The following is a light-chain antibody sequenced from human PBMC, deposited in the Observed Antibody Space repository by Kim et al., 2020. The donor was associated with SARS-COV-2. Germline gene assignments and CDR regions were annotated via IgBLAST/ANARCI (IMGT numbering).Light chain of an antibody. CDR3: QAWDSSTAV. Sequence: SYELTQPPSVSVSPGQIATISCSGDKLGDKYACWYQQKPGQSPVLVIYHDTKRPSGIPERFSGSNSGNTATLTISGTQAMDEADYYCQAWDSSTAVFGGG. J-gene: IGLJ2*01. CDR1: KLGDKY. CDR2: HDT. V-gene: IGLV3-1*01.